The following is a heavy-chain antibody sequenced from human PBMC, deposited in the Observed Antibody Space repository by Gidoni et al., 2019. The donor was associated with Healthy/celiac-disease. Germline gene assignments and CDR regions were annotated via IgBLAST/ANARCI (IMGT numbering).Heavy chain of an antibody. Sequence: EVQLVESGGGLVKPGGSLSLSCAASGFPFSSYSMNWVRQAPGKGLEWVSSISSSSSYIYYADSVKGRFTISRDNAKNSLYLQMNSLRAEDTAVYYCARDVYSGWYVVWGGMDVWGQGTTVTVSS. CDR1: GFPFSSYS. D-gene: IGHD6-19*01. CDR2: ISSSSSYI. V-gene: IGHV3-21*01. J-gene: IGHJ6*02. CDR3: ARDVYSGWYVVWGGMDV.